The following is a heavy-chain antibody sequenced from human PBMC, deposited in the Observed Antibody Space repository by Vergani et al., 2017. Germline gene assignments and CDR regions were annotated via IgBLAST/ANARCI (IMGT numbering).Heavy chain of an antibody. CDR1: GGSISSSNW. J-gene: IGHJ6*02. CDR3: ARFLTGTTIYYYYGMDV. D-gene: IGHD1-20*01. Sequence: QVQLQESGPGLVKPSGTLSLTCAVSGGSISSSNWWSWVRQPPGKGLEWIGEIYHSGSTNYNPSLKSRVTISVDKSKNQFSLKRSSVTAADTAVYYCARFLTGTTIYYYYGMDVWGQGTTVTVSS. V-gene: IGHV4-4*02. CDR2: IYHSGST.